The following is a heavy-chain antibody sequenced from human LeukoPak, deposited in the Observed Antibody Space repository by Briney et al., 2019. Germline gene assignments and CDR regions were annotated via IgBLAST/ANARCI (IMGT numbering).Heavy chain of an antibody. CDR2: ISWNSGSI. J-gene: IGHJ5*02. V-gene: IGHV3-9*01. Sequence: GRSLRLSCAASGFTFDDYAMHWVRQAPGKGLEWVSGISWNSGSIGYADSVKSRFTISRDSAKNSLYLQMNSLRAEDTALYYCAKGPYYYDSSGSQHWFDPWGQGTLVTVSS. D-gene: IGHD3-22*01. CDR1: GFTFDDYA. CDR3: AKGPYYYDSSGSQHWFDP.